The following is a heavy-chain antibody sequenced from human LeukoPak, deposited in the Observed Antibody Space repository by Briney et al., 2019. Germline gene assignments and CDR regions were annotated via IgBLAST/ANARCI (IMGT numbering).Heavy chain of an antibody. J-gene: IGHJ6*03. CDR1: GYTFTSYY. D-gene: IGHD1-7*01. CDR3: ARASLELGEVSYYYYMDV. V-gene: IGHV1-46*01. Sequence: ASAKVSCKASGYTFTSYYMHWVRQAPGQGLEWMGIINPSGGSTSYAQKFQGRVTMTRDTSTSTVYMELSSLRSEDTAVYYCARASLELGEVSYYYYMDVWGKGTTVTVSS. CDR2: INPSGGST.